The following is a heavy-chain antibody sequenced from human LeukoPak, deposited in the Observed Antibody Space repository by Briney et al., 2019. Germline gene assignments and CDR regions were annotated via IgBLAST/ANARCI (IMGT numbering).Heavy chain of an antibody. J-gene: IGHJ4*02. CDR2: ISWNSGSI. CDR1: GFTFDDYA. D-gene: IGHD3-22*01. CDR3: AGYYYDSSGYLGFDY. Sequence: GGSLRLSCAASGFTFDDYAMHWVRQAPGKGLEWVSGISWNSGSIGYADSVKGRFTISRDNAKNSLYLQMNSLRAEDTAVYYCAGYYYDSSGYLGFDYWGQGTLVTVSS. V-gene: IGHV3-9*01.